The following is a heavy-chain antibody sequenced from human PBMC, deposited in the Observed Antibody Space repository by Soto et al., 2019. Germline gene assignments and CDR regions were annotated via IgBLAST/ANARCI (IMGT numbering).Heavy chain of an antibody. Sequence: GGSLRLSCAASGFTFSNARMSWVRQAPGKGLEWVGRIKSKTDGGTTDYAAPVKGRFTISRDDSKNTLYLQMNSLKTEDTAVYYCTTGDYYDSSGYYSNWFDPWGQGTLVTVSS. CDR3: TTGDYYDSSGYYSNWFDP. CDR1: GFTFSNAR. D-gene: IGHD3-22*01. CDR2: IKSKTDGGTT. J-gene: IGHJ5*02. V-gene: IGHV3-15*01.